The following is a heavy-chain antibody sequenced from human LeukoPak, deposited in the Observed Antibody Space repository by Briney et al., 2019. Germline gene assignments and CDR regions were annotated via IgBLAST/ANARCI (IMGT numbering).Heavy chain of an antibody. J-gene: IGHJ3*02. D-gene: IGHD7-27*01. V-gene: IGHV4-34*01. Sequence: SETLSLTCAVYGGSFSGYYWSWIRQPPGKGLEWIGEINHSGSTNYNPSLKSRVTISVDTSKNQFSLKLSSVTAADTAVYYCARSPLGREDAFDIWGQGTMVTVSS. CDR3: ARSPLGREDAFDI. CDR1: GGSFSGYY. CDR2: INHSGST.